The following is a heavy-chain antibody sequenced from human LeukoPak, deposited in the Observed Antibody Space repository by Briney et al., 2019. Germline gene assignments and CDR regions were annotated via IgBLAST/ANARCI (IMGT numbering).Heavy chain of an antibody. CDR2: ITAGHYPT. CDR3: AREFPTDTFDF. J-gene: IGHJ3*01. CDR1: GFSFSSFA. Sequence: GGSLRLSCAASGFSFSSFAMTWVRQAPGKGLEWVSSITAGHYPTYNTDSVKGRFTISRDNSKKKLFLHMTSLRAEDTAVFYCAREFPTDTFDFWGQGTMVTVSS. V-gene: IGHV3-23*01.